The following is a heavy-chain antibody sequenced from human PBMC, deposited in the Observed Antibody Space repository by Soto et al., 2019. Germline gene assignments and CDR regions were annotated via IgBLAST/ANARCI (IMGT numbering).Heavy chain of an antibody. CDR2: IYYNGST. V-gene: IGHV4-59*12. CDR1: GGSISNYY. CDR3: TKDRVPDGIYSFDY. J-gene: IGHJ4*02. D-gene: IGHD2-15*01. Sequence: SETLSLTCTVSGGSISNYYWNWIRQPPGKGLEWIGYIYYNGSTNYNPSLKSRVTISVDTSKNTVYLQMNSLTVEDAAVYYCTKDRVPDGIYSFDYWGQGALVTVSS.